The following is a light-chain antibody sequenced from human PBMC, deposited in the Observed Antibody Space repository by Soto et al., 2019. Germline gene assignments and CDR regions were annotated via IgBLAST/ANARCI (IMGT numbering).Light chain of an antibody. J-gene: IGLJ3*02. CDR1: SGSIASNY. Sequence: FMLTQPHSVSVSPGKTVIISCTRSSGSIASNYVQWYQQRPGSSPTTVIYEDNQRPSGVPDRFSGSIDSSSNSASLTISGLETEDEADYFCQSYDATNQVFGGGTKLTVL. CDR2: EDN. CDR3: QSYDATNQV. V-gene: IGLV6-57*01.